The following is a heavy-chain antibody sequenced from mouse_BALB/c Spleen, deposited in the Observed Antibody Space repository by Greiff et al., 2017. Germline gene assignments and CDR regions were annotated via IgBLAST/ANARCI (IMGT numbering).Heavy chain of an antibody. CDR2: ISYSGST. D-gene: IGHD2-14*01. Sequence: EVKLVESGPSLVKPSQTLSLTCSVTGDSITSGYWNWIRKFPGNKLEYMGYISYSGSTYYNPSLKSRISITRDTSKNQYYLQLNSVTTEDTATYYCAKAYRYDGYFDVWGAGTTVTVSS. J-gene: IGHJ1*01. CDR3: AKAYRYDGYFDV. V-gene: IGHV3-8*02. CDR1: GDSITSGY.